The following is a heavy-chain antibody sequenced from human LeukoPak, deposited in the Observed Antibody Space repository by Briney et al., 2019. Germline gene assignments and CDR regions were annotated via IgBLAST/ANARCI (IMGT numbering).Heavy chain of an antibody. Sequence: ASVKVSCKASEYTFTGYYMHWVRQAPGQGLGWMGLINPNSGGTNYAQKFQGRVTMTRDTSISTAYMELSRLRSDDTAVYYCARYTKTYYYGSGSYSSDDAFDIWGQGTMVTVSS. D-gene: IGHD3-10*01. V-gene: IGHV1-2*02. CDR2: INPNSGGT. CDR3: ARYTKTYYYGSGSYSSDDAFDI. J-gene: IGHJ3*02. CDR1: EYTFTGYY.